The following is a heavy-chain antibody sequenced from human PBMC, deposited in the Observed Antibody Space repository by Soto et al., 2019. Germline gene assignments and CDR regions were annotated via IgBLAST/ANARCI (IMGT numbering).Heavy chain of an antibody. Sequence: GGTLRLTCAASVVTLSSDKLHWVRQPPGKGLGLVSYISDRGSPIYYADSVEGRFTISRDSESNSLYLQMNSLSAEDTAVYYCAINRYARFDIWGQGTMVTVSS. V-gene: IGHV3-48*03. D-gene: IGHD2-2*01. CDR2: ISDRGSPI. J-gene: IGHJ3*02. CDR3: AINRYARFDI. CDR1: VVTLSSDK.